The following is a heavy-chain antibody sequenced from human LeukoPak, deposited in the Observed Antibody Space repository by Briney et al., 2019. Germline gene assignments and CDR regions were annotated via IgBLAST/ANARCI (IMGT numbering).Heavy chain of an antibody. CDR2: IKQDGTDK. CDR1: GFTFSSFW. J-gene: IGHJ3*02. Sequence: GGSLRLSCAASGFTFSSFWMTWVRQAPGKRLEYVANIKQDGTDKYYVGSVKGRFTISRDNAKNSLYLQMNSLRAEDTAVYYCARHLKYAFDIWAKGQWSPSLQ. V-gene: IGHV3-7*01. CDR3: ARHLKYAFDI.